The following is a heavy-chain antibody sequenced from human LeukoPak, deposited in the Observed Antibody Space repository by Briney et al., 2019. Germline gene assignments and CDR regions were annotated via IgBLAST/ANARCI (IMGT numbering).Heavy chain of an antibody. Sequence: PGGSLRLSCAASGFTFSNYWMTWVRQAPGKGLEWVANIKQDGSETYYVDSLKGRFTISRDNAKNSLFLQMNSLSAEDTALYYCARGAMSGIDFFDYWGQGTLVTVSS. CDR3: ARGAMSGIDFFDY. CDR2: IKQDGSET. CDR1: GFTFSNYW. V-gene: IGHV3-7*01. D-gene: IGHD1-26*01. J-gene: IGHJ4*02.